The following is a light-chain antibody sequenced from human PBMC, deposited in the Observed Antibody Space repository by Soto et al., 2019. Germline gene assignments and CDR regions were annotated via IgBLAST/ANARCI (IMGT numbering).Light chain of an antibody. J-gene: IGKJ1*01. CDR3: QQYNNWPWT. V-gene: IGKV3-15*01. Sequence: EIVMTQSPATLSVSPGGRATLSCRASQSISDTLAWYQQKPGQAPRLLIHGASTRATGFPARLSGSGSGTDFTLTISSLQSEDFAVYYCQQYNNWPWTFGQGTKVDIK. CDR1: QSISDT. CDR2: GAS.